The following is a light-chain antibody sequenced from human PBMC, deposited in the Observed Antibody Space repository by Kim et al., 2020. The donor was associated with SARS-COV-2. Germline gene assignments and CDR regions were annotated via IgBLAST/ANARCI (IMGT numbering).Light chain of an antibody. J-gene: IGKJ4*01. Sequence: LSPAEQAPLSGRASQIITIYLACYQQKPRQAPRLLIYDASNRATGIPARFSGSGSGTDFTLTISSLEPEDFAVYYCQQRSQWPLTFGGGTKLEI. CDR3: QQRSQWPLT. V-gene: IGKV3-11*01. CDR2: DAS. CDR1: QIITIY.